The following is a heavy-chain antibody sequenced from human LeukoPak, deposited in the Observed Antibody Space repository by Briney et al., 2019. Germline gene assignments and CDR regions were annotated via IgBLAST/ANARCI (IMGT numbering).Heavy chain of an antibody. J-gene: IGHJ4*02. V-gene: IGHV3-74*01. Sequence: GGSLRLSCAASGFTFSIFWMHWVRQAPGKGLVWVSRINSDGSNTNYADSVKGRFTISRDNAKNSLFLQLNSLRAEDTAVYYCARAHVPITIFGVVHYNDYSGQGTLVTVSS. CDR3: ARAHVPITIFGVVHYNDY. D-gene: IGHD3-3*01. CDR2: INSDGSNT. CDR1: GFTFSIFW.